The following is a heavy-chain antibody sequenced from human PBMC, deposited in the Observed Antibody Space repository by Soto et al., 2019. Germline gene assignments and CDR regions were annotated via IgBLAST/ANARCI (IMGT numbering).Heavy chain of an antibody. Sequence: PSETLSLTCAVYGGSLSGYYWSWIRQSPGKGLEWIGEIHPSGSPHYNPSLNSRVTMSLDTSKNQFSLKLTSVTAADTALYFCARGIDEYKLGNVRGTGTTVTVSS. CDR2: IHPSGSP. CDR1: GGSLSGYY. V-gene: IGHV4-34*01. CDR3: ARGIDEYKLGNV. D-gene: IGHD1-1*01. J-gene: IGHJ6*04.